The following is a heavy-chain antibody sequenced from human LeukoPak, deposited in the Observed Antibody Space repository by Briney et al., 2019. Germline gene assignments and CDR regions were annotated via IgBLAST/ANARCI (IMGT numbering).Heavy chain of an antibody. Sequence: SVKVSCKASGGTFNNYAFSWVRQAPGQGLEWMGGIIPIFGTANYAQKFQGRVTITADESTSTAYMELSSLRSEDTAVYYCARGVYGSGSYYSYWGQGTLVTVSS. CDR1: GGTFNNYA. D-gene: IGHD3-10*01. CDR3: ARGVYGSGSYYSY. CDR2: IIPIFGTA. V-gene: IGHV1-69*13. J-gene: IGHJ4*02.